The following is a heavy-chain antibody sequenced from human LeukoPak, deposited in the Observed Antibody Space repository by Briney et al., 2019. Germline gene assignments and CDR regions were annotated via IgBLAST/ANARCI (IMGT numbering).Heavy chain of an antibody. Sequence: SETLSLTCAVYGGSFSGYYWSWIRQPPGKGLEWIVEINHSGSTNYNPSLKSRVTISVDTSKNQFSLKLSSVTAADTAVYYCLYGSGSFWYFDYWGQGTLVTVSS. CDR2: INHSGST. D-gene: IGHD3-10*01. CDR3: LYGSGSFWYFDY. CDR1: GGSFSGYY. J-gene: IGHJ4*02. V-gene: IGHV4-34*03.